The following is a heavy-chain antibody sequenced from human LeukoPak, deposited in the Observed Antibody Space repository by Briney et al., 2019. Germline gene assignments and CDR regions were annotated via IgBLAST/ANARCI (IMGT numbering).Heavy chain of an antibody. D-gene: IGHD6-6*01. CDR1: GFTVSSNY. CDR3: ARGVSRAPYYYYYGMDV. J-gene: IGHJ6*02. V-gene: IGHV3-53*01. CDR2: IYSGGST. Sequence: GGSLRLSSAASGFTVSSNYMSWVRQAPGKGLEWVSVIYSGGSTYYADSVKGRFTISRDNSKNTLYLQMNSLRAEDTAVYYCARGVSRAPYYYYYGMDVWGQGTTVTVSS.